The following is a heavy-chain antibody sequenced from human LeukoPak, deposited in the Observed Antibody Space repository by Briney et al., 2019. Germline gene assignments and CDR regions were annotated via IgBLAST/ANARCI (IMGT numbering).Heavy chain of an antibody. Sequence: PGGSLRLSCAASGFTFSDHYMDSVRQAPGKGLEWVGRTRNKANSYITEYAASVKGRFTISRDDSKNSLYLQMNSLKTEDTAVYYCVRASPYYFDFWGQGTLVTVSS. CDR3: VRASPYYFDF. CDR2: TRNKANSYIT. CDR1: GFTFSDHY. J-gene: IGHJ4*02. V-gene: IGHV3-72*01.